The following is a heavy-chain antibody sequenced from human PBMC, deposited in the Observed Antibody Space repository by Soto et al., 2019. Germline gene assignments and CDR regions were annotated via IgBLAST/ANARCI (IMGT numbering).Heavy chain of an antibody. D-gene: IGHD3-22*01. J-gene: IGHJ4*02. CDR3: AIVDSSGYYTFFDY. V-gene: IGHV1-18*01. CDR2: ISAYNGNT. CDR1: GYTFTSYG. Sequence: ASVKVSCKASGYTFTSYGISWVRQAPGQGLEWMGWISAYNGNTNYAQKLQGRVTMTTDTSTSTAYMELRSLRSDDTAVYYCAIVDSSGYYTFFDYWGQGTLVTSPQ.